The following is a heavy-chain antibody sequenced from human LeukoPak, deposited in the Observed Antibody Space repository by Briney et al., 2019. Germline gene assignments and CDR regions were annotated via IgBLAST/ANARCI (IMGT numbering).Heavy chain of an antibody. CDR2: INGGGRTI. CDR3: ARVNPLMAPGAFDI. V-gene: IGHV3-48*01. CDR1: GFSFDKYG. D-gene: IGHD2-8*01. J-gene: IGHJ3*02. Sequence: GGSLRLSCAASGFSFDKYGVNWVRQAPGKGLEWVSYINGGGRTIYYADSMKGRFTVSRDNAKNSLYLQMNSLGAEDTAVYYCARVNPLMAPGAFDIWGQGTMVAVSS.